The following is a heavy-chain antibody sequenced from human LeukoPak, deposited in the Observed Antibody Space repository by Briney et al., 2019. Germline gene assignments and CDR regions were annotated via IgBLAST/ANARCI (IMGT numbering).Heavy chain of an antibody. D-gene: IGHD4-17*01. CDR2: ISSSSSYI. CDR1: GFTFSSYS. V-gene: IGHV3-21*01. Sequence: GGSLRLSCAASGFTFSSYSMNWVRQAPGKGLEWASSISSSSSYIYYADSVKGRFTISRDNAKNSLYLQMNSLRAEDTAVYYCARLYGATAFDIWGQGTMVTVSS. J-gene: IGHJ3*02. CDR3: ARLYGATAFDI.